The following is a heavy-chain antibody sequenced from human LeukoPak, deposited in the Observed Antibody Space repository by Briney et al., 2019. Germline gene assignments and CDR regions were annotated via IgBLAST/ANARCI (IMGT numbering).Heavy chain of an antibody. CDR3: ARALGTSSGF. CDR2: ISGDGGTT. D-gene: IGHD1-26*01. V-gene: IGHV3-74*01. CDR1: GFTFSSSW. Sequence: PGGSLRLSCAASGFTFSSSWMHWVRQAPGQGLVLVSHISGDGGTTRYADSVKGRFTISRDNAKNTPYLQMNSLRAEDTAVYYCARALGTSSGFWGQGTLVTVSS. J-gene: IGHJ4*02.